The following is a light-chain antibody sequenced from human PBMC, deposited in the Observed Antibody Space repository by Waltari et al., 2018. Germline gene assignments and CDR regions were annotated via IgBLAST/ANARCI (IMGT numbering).Light chain of an antibody. CDR1: QSVSSRW. CDR2: GSS. CDR3: QQYGNSAPIT. Sequence: EMVLTQSPGTLSSSPGERVTLSCRASQSVSSRWLAWYQQKPGQAPRLLIYGSSSRATGIPDRFSGSGSGTDFTLTITRLGPEDFAMYYCQQYGNSAPITFGQGTRLEIK. V-gene: IGKV3-20*01. J-gene: IGKJ5*01.